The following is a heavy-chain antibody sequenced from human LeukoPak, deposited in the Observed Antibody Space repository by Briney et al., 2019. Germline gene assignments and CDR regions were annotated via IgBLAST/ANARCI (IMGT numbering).Heavy chain of an antibody. CDR1: GFTFSSYW. Sequence: GGSLRLSCAASGFTFSSYWMHWVRQAPGKGLVWVSRISSDGSSTSCADSVKGRFTISRDNAKNTLYLQMNSLRAEDTAVYYCARGRYCSSTSCYIFDAFDIWGQGTMVTVSS. V-gene: IGHV3-74*01. D-gene: IGHD2-2*02. J-gene: IGHJ3*02. CDR2: ISSDGSST. CDR3: ARGRYCSSTSCYIFDAFDI.